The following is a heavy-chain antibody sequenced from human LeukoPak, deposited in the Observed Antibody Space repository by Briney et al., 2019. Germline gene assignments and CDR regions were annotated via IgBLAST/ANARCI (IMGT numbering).Heavy chain of an antibody. Sequence: KPSETLSLTCAVYGGSFSGYYWSWIRQPPGKGLEWIGEINHSGSTNYNPSLKSRVTISEDTSKNQFSLKLSSVTAADTAVYYCARGQDIVVVPAASTLYYFDYWGQGTLVTVSS. CDR3: ARGQDIVVVPAASTLYYFDY. V-gene: IGHV4-34*01. D-gene: IGHD2-2*01. CDR2: INHSGST. J-gene: IGHJ4*02. CDR1: GGSFSGYY.